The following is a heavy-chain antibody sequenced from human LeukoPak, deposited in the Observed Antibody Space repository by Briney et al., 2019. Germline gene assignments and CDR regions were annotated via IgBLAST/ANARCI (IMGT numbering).Heavy chain of an antibody. Sequence: PGGSLRLSCAASGFTFSSYAMHWVRQAPGKGLEWVAVISYDGSNKYYADSVKGRFTISRDNSKNTLYLQMNSLRAEDTAVYYCAKVSSWWELSPIFDYWGQGTLVTVSS. CDR1: GFTFSSYA. J-gene: IGHJ4*02. V-gene: IGHV3-30*04. D-gene: IGHD1-26*01. CDR2: ISYDGSNK. CDR3: AKVSSWWELSPIFDY.